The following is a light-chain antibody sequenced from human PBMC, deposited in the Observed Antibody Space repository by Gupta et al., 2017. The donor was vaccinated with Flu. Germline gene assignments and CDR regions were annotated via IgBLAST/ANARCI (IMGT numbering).Light chain of an antibody. J-gene: IGKJ2*01. Sequence: DIVMTQSPLSLPVTPGEPASISCRSSQSLLHSNGYNYLDWYLQKPGQSPQLLIYLGSNRGAGVPDRFSGSGSGRDFTLKISRGEEEDVGVYYCRQALQNPPYNFGQGTKLDIK. V-gene: IGKV2-28*01. CDR2: LGS. CDR3: RQALQNPPYN. CDR1: QSLLHSNGYNY.